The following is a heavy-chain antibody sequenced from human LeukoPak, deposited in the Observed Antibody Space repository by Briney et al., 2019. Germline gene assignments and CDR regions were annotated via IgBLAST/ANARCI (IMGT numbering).Heavy chain of an antibody. CDR3: AKDLTSIAAATFDY. CDR2: ISYDGSNK. J-gene: IGHJ4*02. D-gene: IGHD6-13*01. Sequence: KAGGSLRLSCAASGFTFSSYGMHWVRQAPGKGLEWVAVISYDGSNKYYADSVKGRFTISRDNSKNTLYLQMNSLRAEDTAVYYCAKDLTSIAAATFDYWGQGTLVTVSS. CDR1: GFTFSSYG. V-gene: IGHV3-30*18.